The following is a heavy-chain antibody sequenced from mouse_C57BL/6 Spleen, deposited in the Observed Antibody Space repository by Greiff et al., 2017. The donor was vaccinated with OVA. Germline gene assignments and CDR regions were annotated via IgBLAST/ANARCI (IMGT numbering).Heavy chain of an antibody. V-gene: IGHV1-82*01. CDR1: GYAFSSSW. CDR3: ARTGTGFDY. CDR2: IYPGDGDT. J-gene: IGHJ2*01. D-gene: IGHD4-1*01. Sequence: VQRVESGPELVKPGASVKISCKASGYAFSSSWMNWVKQRPGKGLEWIGRIYPGDGDTNYNGKFKGKATLTADKSSSTAYMQLSSLTSEDSAVYFCARTGTGFDYWGQGTTLTVSS.